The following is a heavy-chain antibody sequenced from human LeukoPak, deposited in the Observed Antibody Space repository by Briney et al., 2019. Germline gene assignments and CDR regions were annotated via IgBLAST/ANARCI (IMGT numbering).Heavy chain of an antibody. CDR2: IKQDGSEK. D-gene: IGHD3-10*01. Sequence: GGSLRLSCAASGFTFSSYAMRWVRQAPGKGLEWVANIKQDGSEKYYVDSVKGRFTISRDNAKNSLYLQMNSLRAEDTAVYYCARDQKDYYGSGSYGGVDYWGQGTLVTVSS. J-gene: IGHJ4*02. V-gene: IGHV3-7*01. CDR3: ARDQKDYYGSGSYGGVDY. CDR1: GFTFSSYA.